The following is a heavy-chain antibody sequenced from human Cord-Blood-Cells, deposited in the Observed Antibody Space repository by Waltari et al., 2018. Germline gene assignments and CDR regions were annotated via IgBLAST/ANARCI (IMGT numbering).Heavy chain of an antibody. Sequence: QVRLVKSGAEVKRPGSSVTVTCKGSGATFGSYAVSGVRRAPGQGLEWMGGIIPIFGTANYAQKFQGRVTITADESTSTAYMELSSLRSEDTAVYYCARQTGYRGSYPDYWGQGTLVTVSS. CDR1: GATFGSYA. J-gene: IGHJ4*02. D-gene: IGHD1-26*01. CDR3: ARQTGYRGSYPDY. CDR2: IIPIFGTA. V-gene: IGHV1-69*01.